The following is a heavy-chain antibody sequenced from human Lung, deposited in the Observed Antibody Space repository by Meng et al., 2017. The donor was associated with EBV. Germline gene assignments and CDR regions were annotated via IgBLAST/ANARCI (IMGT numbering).Heavy chain of an antibody. CDR3: ARAPGNWNFDS. J-gene: IGHJ4*02. Sequence: QVHWQRSGPGLVKPSGTMSLTCTVSSASISSNNYWTWVRQSPGKGLEWIGEIYHNENTNYNPSLMSRVTMSLDKSKNHFSLNLRSATAADTAVYFCARAPGNWNFDSWGQGTLVTVSS. V-gene: IGHV4-4*02. CDR1: SASISSNNY. D-gene: IGHD1-20*01. CDR2: IYHNENT.